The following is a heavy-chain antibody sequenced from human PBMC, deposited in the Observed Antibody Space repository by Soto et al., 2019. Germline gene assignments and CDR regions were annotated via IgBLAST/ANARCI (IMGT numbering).Heavy chain of an antibody. D-gene: IGHD2-8*02. CDR3: ARATSFSGHHGY. CDR2: IYYSGST. V-gene: IGHV4-31*03. CDR1: GGSFSSGGYY. Sequence: QLQLQESGPGLVKPSQTLSLACTVSGGSFSSGGYYWSWIRQLPGKGLEWIGYIYYSGSTYYNPSLKGRFTMSLDTSKNQFSLKLSSVTAADTAVYYCARATSFSGHHGYWGQGTLVTVSS. J-gene: IGHJ4*02.